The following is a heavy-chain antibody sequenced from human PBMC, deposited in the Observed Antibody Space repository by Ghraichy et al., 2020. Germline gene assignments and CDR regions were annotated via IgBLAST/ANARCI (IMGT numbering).Heavy chain of an antibody. CDR1: GFTYTRYW. J-gene: IGHJ4*02. V-gene: IGHV3-7*03. CDR3: ARIGYSSSSFDY. D-gene: IGHD6-6*01. CDR2: INQDGSQT. Sequence: GGSLRLSCSASGFTYTRYWMSWVRQAPGKGLEWPANINQDGSQTDCVDSVKGRFSFPRDNAKNSLYLQLNSLRAEDTAVYFCARIGYSSSSFDYWGQGTLVTVSS.